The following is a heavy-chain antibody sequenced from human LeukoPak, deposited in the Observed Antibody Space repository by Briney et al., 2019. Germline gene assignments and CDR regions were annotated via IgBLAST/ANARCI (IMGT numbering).Heavy chain of an antibody. CDR1: GGSISSSY. Sequence: SETLSLTCTVSGGSISSSYWNWIRQPPGKGLEWIGYIYYGGSTNYNPSLKSRVTISVDTSKNQFSLKLSSVTAADTAVYYCATYRSGSMDVWGQGTTVTVSS. J-gene: IGHJ6*02. V-gene: IGHV4-59*08. CDR2: IYYGGST. D-gene: IGHD3-10*01. CDR3: ATYRSGSMDV.